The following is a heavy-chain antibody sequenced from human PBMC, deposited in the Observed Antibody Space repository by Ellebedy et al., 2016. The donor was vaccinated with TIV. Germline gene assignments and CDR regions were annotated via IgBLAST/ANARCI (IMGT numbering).Heavy chain of an antibody. J-gene: IGHJ4*02. V-gene: IGHV3-30*04. CDR2: ISYDGNE. CDR1: GFTFNNYV. D-gene: IGHD3-16*01. Sequence: GESLKISCTASGFTFNNYVIHWVRQAPGKGLEWVAVISYDGNEYYADSVKGRFTISRDSSKNTYYLQMDSLRPEDTAMYYCARSILREMIIGRYWGQGTLVTVSS. CDR3: ARSILREMIIGRY.